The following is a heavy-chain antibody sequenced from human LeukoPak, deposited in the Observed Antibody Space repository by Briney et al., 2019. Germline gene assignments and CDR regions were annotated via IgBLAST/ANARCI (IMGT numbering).Heavy chain of an antibody. CDR1: GFTFSSYA. Sequence: GGSLRLSCAASGFTFSSYAMSWVRQAPGKGLEWVSAISGSGGSTYYADSVKGRFTISRDNSKNTLYLQMNSLRAEDTAVYYCANSLGHRSDDSLYYFDYWGQGTLVTVSS. D-gene: IGHD2-21*02. J-gene: IGHJ4*02. CDR2: ISGSGGST. CDR3: ANSLGHRSDDSLYYFDY. V-gene: IGHV3-23*01.